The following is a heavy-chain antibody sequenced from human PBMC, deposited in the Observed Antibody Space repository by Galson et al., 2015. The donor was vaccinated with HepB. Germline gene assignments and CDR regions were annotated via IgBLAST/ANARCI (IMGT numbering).Heavy chain of an antibody. CDR3: ARDGSDIVVVPAAVMSDYYGMDV. CDR1: GGTFSSYA. V-gene: IGHV1-69*06. CDR2: IIPIFGTA. Sequence: SVKVSCKASGGTFSSYAISWVRQAPGQGLEWMGGIIPIFGTANYAQKFQGRVTITADKSTSTAYMELSSLRSEDTAVYYCARDGSDIVVVPAAVMSDYYGMDVWGQGTTVTVSS. D-gene: IGHD2-2*01. J-gene: IGHJ6*02.